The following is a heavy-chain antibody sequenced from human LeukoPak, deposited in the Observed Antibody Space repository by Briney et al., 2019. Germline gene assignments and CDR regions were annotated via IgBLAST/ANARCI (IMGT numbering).Heavy chain of an antibody. J-gene: IGHJ4*02. CDR1: GFTFSSYA. Sequence: GGSLRLSCAASGFTFSSYAMHWVRQAPGKGLEWVAVISYDGSNKYYADSVKGRFTISRDNSKNTLYLQMNSLRAEDTAVYYCARDTIAVAGTNIDYWGQGTLVTVSS. CDR2: ISYDGSNK. CDR3: ARDTIAVAGTNIDY. V-gene: IGHV3-30*04. D-gene: IGHD6-19*01.